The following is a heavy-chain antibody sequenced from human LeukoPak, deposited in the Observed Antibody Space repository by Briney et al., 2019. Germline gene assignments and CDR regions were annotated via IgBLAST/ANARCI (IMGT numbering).Heavy chain of an antibody. J-gene: IGHJ4*02. CDR2: ISGSGGST. CDR1: GFTFSSYA. V-gene: IGHV3-23*01. Sequence: GGSLRLSCAAPGFTFSSYAMSWVRQAPGKGLELVSAISGSGGSTYYADSVKGRFTISRDNSKNTLYLQMDSLRAEDTAVYYCAKSAFSYYDSSGHFDYWGQGTLVTVSS. CDR3: AKSAFSYYDSSGHFDY. D-gene: IGHD3-22*01.